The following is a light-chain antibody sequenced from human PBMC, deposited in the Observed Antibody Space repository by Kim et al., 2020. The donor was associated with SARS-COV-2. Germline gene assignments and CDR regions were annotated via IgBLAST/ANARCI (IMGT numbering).Light chain of an antibody. V-gene: IGLV1-44*01. Sequence: ELTQPPSVSGNPGQRVTISCSGSSSSIGDNPVSWYQQLPGMAPKLIIYGDDQRPSGVPDRFSGSKAGTSASLAISGLQSGDDGDYFCATWDDSLYGRVFGGGTQLTVL. CDR1: SSSIGDNP. J-gene: IGLJ3*02. CDR2: GDD. CDR3: ATWDDSLYGRV.